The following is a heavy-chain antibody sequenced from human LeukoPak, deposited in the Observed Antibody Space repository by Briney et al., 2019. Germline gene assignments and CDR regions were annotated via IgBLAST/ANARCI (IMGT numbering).Heavy chain of an antibody. Sequence: PGGSLRLSCAASGFTFSSYSMNWVRQAPGKGLEWVSYISSSSSTIYYADSVEGRFTISRDNAKNSLYLQMNSLRAEDTAVYYCARYSSGWRHSDDAFDIWGQGTMVTVSS. CDR2: ISSSSSTI. V-gene: IGHV3-48*01. J-gene: IGHJ3*02. CDR1: GFTFSSYS. D-gene: IGHD6-19*01. CDR3: ARYSSGWRHSDDAFDI.